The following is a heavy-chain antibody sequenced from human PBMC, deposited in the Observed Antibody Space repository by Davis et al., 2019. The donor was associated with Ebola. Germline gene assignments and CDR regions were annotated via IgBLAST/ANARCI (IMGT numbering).Heavy chain of an antibody. D-gene: IGHD1-26*01. Sequence: ASVKVSCKASGYTFTGYYMHWVRQAPGQGLEWMGWINPNSGGTNYAQKFQGRVTMTRDTSTSTVYMELSSLRSEDTALYYCARGFSTIGDYWGQGTLVTVSS. CDR2: INPNSGGT. V-gene: IGHV1-2*02. CDR1: GYTFTGYY. CDR3: ARGFSTIGDY. J-gene: IGHJ4*02.